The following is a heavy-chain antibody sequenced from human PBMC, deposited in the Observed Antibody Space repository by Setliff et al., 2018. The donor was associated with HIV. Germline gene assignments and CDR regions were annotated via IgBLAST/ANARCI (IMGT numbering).Heavy chain of an antibody. CDR3: AKDAGLERATIINYYYMDV. CDR1: GFTFSSYG. CDR2: IRYGGNNK. V-gene: IGHV3-30*02. D-gene: IGHD1-1*01. J-gene: IGHJ6*03. Sequence: GGSLRLSCAASGFTFSSYGMHWVRQAPGKGLEWVAFIRYGGNNKYYADSVMGRFTISRDNSKNTLYLQMNSLRAEETAVYYCAKDAGLERATIINYYYMDVWGKGTTVTVSS.